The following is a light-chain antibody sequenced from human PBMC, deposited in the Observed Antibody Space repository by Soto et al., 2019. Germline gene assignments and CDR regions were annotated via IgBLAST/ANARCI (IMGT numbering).Light chain of an antibody. Sequence: EIGLTQSPGTLSLSPGERATLSCRASQSVSSSYLAWYQQKPGQAPRLLIYGASSRATGIPDRFSGSGSGTDFTLTISRLEPEDFAVYYCQQYGSSLGLTFGGGTKVEIK. V-gene: IGKV3-20*01. J-gene: IGKJ4*01. CDR1: QSVSSSY. CDR2: GAS. CDR3: QQYGSSLGLT.